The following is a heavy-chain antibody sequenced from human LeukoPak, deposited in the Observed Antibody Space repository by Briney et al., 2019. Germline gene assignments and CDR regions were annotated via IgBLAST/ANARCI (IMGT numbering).Heavy chain of an antibody. CDR2: IIGSGGDT. CDR3: AHRTGFDY. D-gene: IGHD1-1*01. V-gene: IGHV3-23*01. CDR1: GFTFSNYA. J-gene: IGHJ4*02. Sequence: PGGSLRLSCAASGFTFSNYAMNWVRQAPGKGLEWVSGIIGSGGDTYSADSVKGRFTISRDNSRNTLYLQMNSLRAEDTAIYYCAHRTGFDYWGQGTLVTVSS.